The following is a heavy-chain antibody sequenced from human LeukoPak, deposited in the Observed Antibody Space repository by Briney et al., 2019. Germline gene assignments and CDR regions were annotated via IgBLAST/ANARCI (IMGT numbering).Heavy chain of an antibody. CDR2: IKQDGSEK. D-gene: IGHD2-2*02. Sequence: PGGSLRLSCAASGFTFSSYWMSWVRQAPGKGLEWVANIKQDGSEKYYVESVKGRFTISRDNAKNSLYLQMNSLRAEDTAVYYCARVMPYCSSTSCYTGVGGAFDIWGQGTMVTVSS. CDR1: GFTFSSYW. J-gene: IGHJ3*02. CDR3: ARVMPYCSSTSCYTGVGGAFDI. V-gene: IGHV3-7*01.